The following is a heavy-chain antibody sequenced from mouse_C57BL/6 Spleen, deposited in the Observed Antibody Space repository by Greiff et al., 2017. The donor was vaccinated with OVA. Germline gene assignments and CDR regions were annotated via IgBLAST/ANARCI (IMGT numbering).Heavy chain of an antibody. D-gene: IGHD4-1*01. J-gene: IGHJ3*01. V-gene: IGHV1-74*01. Sequence: VQLQQPGAELVKPGASVKVSCKASGYTFTSYWMNWVKQRPGKGLEWIGRIHPSDSDTNYNQKFKGKATLTVDKSSSTASMQLSSLTSEDSASDYCVGDWDLMAYWGQGTLVTVSA. CDR3: VGDWDLMAY. CDR1: GYTFTSYW. CDR2: IHPSDSDT.